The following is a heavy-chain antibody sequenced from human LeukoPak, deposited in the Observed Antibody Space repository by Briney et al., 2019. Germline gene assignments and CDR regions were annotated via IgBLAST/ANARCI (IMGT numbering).Heavy chain of an antibody. CDR2: ISPGGDTI. J-gene: IGHJ4*02. D-gene: IGHD4-23*01. CDR3: ARRTTVVGPAPFDH. Sequence: GASLRLSCAASGFNFSIYAMSWVRQAPGKGLEWVSAISPGGDTIYYLDSVKGRFTISRDNSKNTLYLQMNSLRAEDTAVYYCARRTTVVGPAPFDHWGQGTLVTVSS. CDR1: GFNFSIYA. V-gene: IGHV3-23*01.